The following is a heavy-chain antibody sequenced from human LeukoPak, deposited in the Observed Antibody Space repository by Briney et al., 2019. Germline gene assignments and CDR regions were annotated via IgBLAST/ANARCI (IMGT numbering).Heavy chain of an antibody. CDR3: ARGRLHNLVAAAVDY. CDR2: IYTSGST. Sequence: PSETLSLTCTVSGGSISSGSYYWSWIRQPAGKGLEWIGHIYTSGSTNYNPSLKSRVTISVDTSKNQFSLKLSSVTAADTAVYYCARGRLHNLVAAAVDYWGQGTLVTVSS. V-gene: IGHV4-61*09. D-gene: IGHD6-13*01. CDR1: GGSISSGSYY. J-gene: IGHJ4*02.